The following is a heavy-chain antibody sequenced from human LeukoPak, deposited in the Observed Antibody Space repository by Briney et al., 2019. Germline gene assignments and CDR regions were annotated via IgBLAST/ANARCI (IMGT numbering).Heavy chain of an antibody. CDR1: GGSISSSSYY. CDR2: IYYSGST. Sequence: SETLSLTCTVSGGSISSSSYYWGWIRQPPWKGLEWIGSIYYSGSTYYNPSLKSRVTISVDTSKNQFSLKLSSVTAADTAVYYCARHRPSLYYYDSSGYSDYWGQGTLVTVSS. J-gene: IGHJ4*02. V-gene: IGHV4-39*01. D-gene: IGHD3-22*01. CDR3: ARHRPSLYYYDSSGYSDY.